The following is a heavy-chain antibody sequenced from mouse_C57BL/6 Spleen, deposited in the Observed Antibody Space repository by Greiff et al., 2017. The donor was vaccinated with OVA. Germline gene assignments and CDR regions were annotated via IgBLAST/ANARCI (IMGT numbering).Heavy chain of an antibody. V-gene: IGHV3-1*01. CDR1: GYSITSGYD. CDR3: AREGSSYWYFDV. D-gene: IGHD1-1*01. J-gene: IGHJ1*03. Sequence: EVQLVESGPGMVKPSQSLSLTCTVTGYSITSGYDWHWIRHFPGNKLEWMGYISYSGSTNYNPSLKSRISITHDTSKNHFFLKLNSVTTEDTATYYCAREGSSYWYFDVWGTGTTVTVSS. CDR2: ISYSGST.